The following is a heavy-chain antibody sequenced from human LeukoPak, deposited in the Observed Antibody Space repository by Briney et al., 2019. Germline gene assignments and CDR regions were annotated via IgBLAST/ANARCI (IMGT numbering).Heavy chain of an antibody. V-gene: IGHV3-23*01. Sequence: GGSLRLSCAASGFTFSSYAMSWVRQAPGKGLEWVSAISGSGGSTYYADSVKGRFTVSRDNSMNTLYLQMSSLRTEDTAVYYCARDNNWGSTHYWGQGTLVTVSS. CDR3: ARDNNWGSTHY. D-gene: IGHD7-27*01. CDR2: ISGSGGST. J-gene: IGHJ4*02. CDR1: GFTFSSYA.